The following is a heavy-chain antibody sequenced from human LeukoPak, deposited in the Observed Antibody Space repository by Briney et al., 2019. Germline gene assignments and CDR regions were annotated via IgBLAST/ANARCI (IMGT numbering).Heavy chain of an antibody. CDR2: LKSDGSVK. CDR3: VRDSDYQRNSGVRYAHYDALDI. J-gene: IGHJ3*02. CDR1: GFNFSTFW. V-gene: IGHV3-7*01. D-gene: IGHD3-16*01. Sequence: GGSLRLSCAASGFNFSTFWMAWIRQAPGKGLEWLANLKSDGSVKLYRDSMGGRFPISRENAGCSLYLNINSLRAEHAHLYYCVRDSDYQRNSGVRYAHYDALDIWGHGTMVTVSS.